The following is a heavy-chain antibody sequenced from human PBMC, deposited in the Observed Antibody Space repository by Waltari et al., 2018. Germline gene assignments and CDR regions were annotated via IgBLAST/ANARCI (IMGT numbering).Heavy chain of an antibody. CDR3: AKGPKWELLPEPYFDY. Sequence: EVQLLESGGGLVQPGGSLSLSCAASCVTFGSHAMTGVRQAPGKGLEWVSAISGSGGSTYYADSVKGRFTISRDNSKNTLYLQMNSLRAEDTAVYYCAKGPKWELLPEPYFDYWGQGTLVTVSS. CDR2: ISGSGGST. CDR1: CVTFGSHA. J-gene: IGHJ4*02. D-gene: IGHD1-26*01. V-gene: IGHV3-23*01.